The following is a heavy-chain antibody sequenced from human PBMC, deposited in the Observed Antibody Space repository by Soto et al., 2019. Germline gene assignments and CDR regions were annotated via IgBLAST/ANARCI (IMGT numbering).Heavy chain of an antibody. CDR1: GGTFSSYT. V-gene: IGHV1-69*02. Sequence: QVQLVQSGAAVKKPGSSVKVSCKASGGTFSSYTISWVRQPPGQGLEWMGRIVPILGIANYAQKFQGRVTITADKSTSTAYMGLSSLRSEATAVYYCAKLGDGFNSRFDYWGQGTLVTVSS. CDR3: AKLGDGFNSRFDY. D-gene: IGHD1-26*01. J-gene: IGHJ4*02. CDR2: IVPILGIA.